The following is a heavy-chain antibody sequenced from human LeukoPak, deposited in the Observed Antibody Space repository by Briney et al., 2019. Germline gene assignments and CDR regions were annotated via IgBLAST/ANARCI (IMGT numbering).Heavy chain of an antibody. D-gene: IGHD6-19*01. CDR3: AREGGSSGWYFDY. Sequence: GGSLRLSCAASGFTFSSYAMHWVRQAPGKGLEWEAVISYDGSNKYYADSVKGRFTISRDNSKNTLYLQMNSLRAEDTAVYYCAREGGSSGWYFDYWGQGTLVTVSS. CDR1: GFTFSSYA. CDR2: ISYDGSNK. V-gene: IGHV3-30-3*01. J-gene: IGHJ4*02.